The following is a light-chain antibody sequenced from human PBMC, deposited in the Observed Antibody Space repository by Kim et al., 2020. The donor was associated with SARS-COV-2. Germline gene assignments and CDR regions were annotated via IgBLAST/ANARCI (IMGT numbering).Light chain of an antibody. V-gene: IGLV6-57*01. J-gene: IGLJ3*02. Sequence: NFMLTQPHSVSESPGKTVTISCTRTSGSIASNYVQWYQQRPGSSPSSVIYENNKRPAGVPDRFSGSIDSSSNSASLPISGLKTDEEADYYCQTYGSNSQRVFGGGTQLTVL. CDR2: ENN. CDR1: SGSIASNY. CDR3: QTYGSNSQRV.